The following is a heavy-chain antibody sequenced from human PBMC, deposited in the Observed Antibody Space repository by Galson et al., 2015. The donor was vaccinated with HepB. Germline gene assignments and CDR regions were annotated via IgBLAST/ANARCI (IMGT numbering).Heavy chain of an antibody. V-gene: IGHV5-10-1*01. Sequence: QSGAEVKKPGESLRISCKGSGYSFTSYWISWVRQMPGKGLEWMGRIDPSDSYTNYSPSFQGHVTISADKSISTAYLQWSSLKASDTAMYYCARHRLWGSGSYLSAFDIWGQGTMVTVSS. CDR2: IDPSDSYT. CDR1: GYSFTSYW. CDR3: ARHRLWGSGSYLSAFDI. D-gene: IGHD3-10*01. J-gene: IGHJ3*02.